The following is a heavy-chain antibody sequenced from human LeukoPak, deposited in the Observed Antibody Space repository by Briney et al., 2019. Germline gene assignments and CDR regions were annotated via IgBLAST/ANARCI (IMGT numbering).Heavy chain of an antibody. V-gene: IGHV1-2*02. J-gene: IGHJ6*02. D-gene: IGHD6-19*01. CDR3: ARDGSVSSGWYSNYYGMDV. CDR1: GYTFTDFY. CDR2: INPNSGGT. Sequence: RASVKVSCKASGYTFTDFYIHWVRQAPGQGLEWMGWINPNSGGTNYAQKFQGRVTMTRDTSISTAYMELSRLRSDDTAVYYCARDGSVSSGWYSNYYGMDVWGQGTTVTVSS.